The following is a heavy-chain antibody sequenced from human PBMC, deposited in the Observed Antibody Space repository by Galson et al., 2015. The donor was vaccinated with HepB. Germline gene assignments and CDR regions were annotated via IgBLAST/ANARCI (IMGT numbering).Heavy chain of an antibody. CDR3: VAWYFFEH. CDR1: GFAFTSYA. J-gene: IGHJ4*02. V-gene: IGHV3-23*01. D-gene: IGHD2-8*02. CDR2: ISGADFTT. Sequence: SLRLSCAASGFAFTSYAMSWVRQAPGKGLEWVSGISGADFTTYYADSVKGRFTVSRDNSKDTLHLQMDSLRAEDTAVYYCVAWYFFEHWGQGTLVTVSS.